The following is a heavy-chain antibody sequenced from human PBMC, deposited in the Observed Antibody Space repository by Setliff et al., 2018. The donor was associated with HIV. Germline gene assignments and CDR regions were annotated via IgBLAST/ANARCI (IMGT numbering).Heavy chain of an antibody. Sequence: SETLSLTCAVYGGSFSGYYWSWIRQPPGKGLEWIGEINHSGSTNYNPSLKSRVTISGDTSKNQFSRKLSSVTVADTAVYYCRVGETAVDDLVYFDYWGQGTLVTVSS. J-gene: IGHJ4*02. CDR1: GGSFSGYY. V-gene: IGHV4-34*01. D-gene: IGHD5-18*01. CDR2: INHSGST. CDR3: RVGETAVDDLVYFDY.